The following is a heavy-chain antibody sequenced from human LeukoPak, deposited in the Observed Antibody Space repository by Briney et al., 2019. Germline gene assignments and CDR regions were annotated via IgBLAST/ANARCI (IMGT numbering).Heavy chain of an antibody. V-gene: IGHV1-2*02. J-gene: IGHJ4*02. CDR2: INPNSGGT. CDR1: GYTFTGYY. D-gene: IGHD3-22*01. CDR3: ARGLPRYTYYYDSSGYPLFDY. Sequence: ASVKVSCKASGYTFTGYYMHWVRQAPGQGLEWMGWINPNSGGTNYAQKFQGRVTMTRDTSISTAYMELSRLRSDDTAVYYCARGLPRYTYYYDSSGYPLFDYWGQGTLVTVSS.